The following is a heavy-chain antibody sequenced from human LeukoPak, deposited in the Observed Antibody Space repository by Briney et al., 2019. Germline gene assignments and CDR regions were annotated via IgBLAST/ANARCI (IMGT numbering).Heavy chain of an antibody. D-gene: IGHD2-2*01. CDR1: GGSISSSSYY. CDR3: AREGNCSSTSCRPNWFDP. CDR2: INHSGST. Sequence: KPSETLSLTCTVSGGSISSSSYYWGWIRQPPGKGLEWIGEINHSGSTNYNPSLKSRVTISVDTSKNQFSLKLSSVTAADTAVYYCAREGNCSSTSCRPNWFDPWGQGTLVTVSS. J-gene: IGHJ5*02. V-gene: IGHV4-39*07.